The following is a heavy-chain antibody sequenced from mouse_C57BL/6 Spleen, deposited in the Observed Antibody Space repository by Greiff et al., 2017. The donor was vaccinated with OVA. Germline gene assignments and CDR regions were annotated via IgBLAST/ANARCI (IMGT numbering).Heavy chain of an antibody. J-gene: IGHJ4*01. CDR3: ARDYYGSRYYAMDY. CDR2: INPSTGGT. Sequence: EVQLQQSGPELVKPGASVKISCKASGYSFTGYYMNWVKQSPEKSLEWIGEINPSTGGTTYNQKFKAKATLTVDKSSSTAYMQLKSLTSEDSAVYYCARDYYGSRYYAMDYWGQGTSVTVSS. D-gene: IGHD1-1*01. CDR1: GYSFTGYY. V-gene: IGHV1-42*01.